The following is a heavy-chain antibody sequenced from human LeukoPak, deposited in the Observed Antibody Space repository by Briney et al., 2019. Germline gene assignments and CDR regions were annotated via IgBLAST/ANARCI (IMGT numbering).Heavy chain of an antibody. CDR3: VRGPYSKLPPPNFDY. Sequence: PSGTLSLTRAVSGGSLSGGGYSWSWTPQPPGKGLEWIGYIYHRGSTYYNPSLKSRVTISVDRSQNHCSLKLSSVTAAETAVYYCVRGPYSKLPPPNFDYWGQGDLVSVSS. D-gene: IGHD6-13*01. V-gene: IGHV4-30-2*01. CDR2: IYHRGST. CDR1: GGSLSGGGYS. J-gene: IGHJ4*02.